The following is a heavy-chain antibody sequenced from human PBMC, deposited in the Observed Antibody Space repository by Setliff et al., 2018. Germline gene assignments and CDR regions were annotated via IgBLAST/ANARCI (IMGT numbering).Heavy chain of an antibody. CDR3: ARMSGFFYIDV. Sequence: SETLSLTCTVSGGSISSHYWSWIRQPAGKGPEWIGHIYTSWSTNYNPSLKSRVTISLDTSKNQFSLSLTSVTAADTAVYYCARMSGFFYIDVWGNGTTVTVSS. CDR2: IYTSWST. V-gene: IGHV4-4*07. J-gene: IGHJ6*03. CDR1: GGSISSHY. D-gene: IGHD3-3*01.